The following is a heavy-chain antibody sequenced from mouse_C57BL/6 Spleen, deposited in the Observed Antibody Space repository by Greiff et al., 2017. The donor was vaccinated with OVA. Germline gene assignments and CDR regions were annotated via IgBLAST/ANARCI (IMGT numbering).Heavy chain of an antibody. V-gene: IGHV1-64*01. J-gene: IGHJ1*03. CDR1: GYTFTSYW. Sequence: VQLQESGAELVKPGASVKLSCKASGYTFTSYWMHWVKQRPGQGLEWIGMIHPNSGSTNYNEKFKSKATLTVDKSSSTAYMQLSSLTSEDSAVYYCARRFITTVVGNWYFDVWGTGTTVTVSS. CDR3: ARRFITTVVGNWYFDV. CDR2: IHPNSGST. D-gene: IGHD1-1*01.